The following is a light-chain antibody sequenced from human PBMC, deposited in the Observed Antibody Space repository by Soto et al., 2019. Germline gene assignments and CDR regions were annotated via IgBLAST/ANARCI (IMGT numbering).Light chain of an antibody. V-gene: IGKV1-39*01. CDR3: QQSYSTTWT. CDR2: AAS. Sequence: DIQMTQSPSSLSASVGDRVTITCRASQGISTYLNWSQQKPGKAPKLLIYAASSLQSGVPSRFSGSGSETDFTLTVSSLQPEDFATYSCQQSYSTTWTFGQLTNVDIK. CDR1: QGISTY. J-gene: IGKJ1*01.